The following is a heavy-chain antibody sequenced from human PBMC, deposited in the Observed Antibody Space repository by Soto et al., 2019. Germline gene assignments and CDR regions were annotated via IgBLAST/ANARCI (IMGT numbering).Heavy chain of an antibody. CDR2: ISSSSSYI. V-gene: IGHV3-21*01. CDR1: GFTFSSYS. J-gene: IGHJ6*02. CDR3: ARDPAHQAAAGMSGMDV. D-gene: IGHD6-13*01. Sequence: EVQLVESGGGLVKPGGSLRLSCAASGFTFSSYSMNWVRQAPGKGLEWVSSISSSSSYIYYADSVKGRFTISRDNAKNALYLQMNRLRAEDTAVYYCARDPAHQAAAGMSGMDVWGQGTTVTVSS.